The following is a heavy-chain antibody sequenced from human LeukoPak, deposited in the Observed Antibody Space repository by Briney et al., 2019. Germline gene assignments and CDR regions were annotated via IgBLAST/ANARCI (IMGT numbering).Heavy chain of an antibody. V-gene: IGHV3-48*02. CDR3: ARGAFDILTGYYDY. D-gene: IGHD3-9*01. J-gene: IGHJ4*02. CDR1: GFTFSSYS. Sequence: PGGSLRLSCAACGFTFSSYSMNLVRQAPGKGLEWVSYISSSSSTIYYADSVKGRFTISRDNAKNSLYLQMNSLRDEDTAVYYCARGAFDILTGYYDYWGQGTLVTVSS. CDR2: ISSSSSTI.